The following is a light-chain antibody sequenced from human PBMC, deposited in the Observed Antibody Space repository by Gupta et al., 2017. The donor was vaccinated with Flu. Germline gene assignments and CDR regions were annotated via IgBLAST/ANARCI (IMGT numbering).Light chain of an antibody. CDR2: DAS. V-gene: IGKV3-11*01. CDR3: HQRSDWPIT. J-gene: IGKJ4*01. Sequence: EIVLTQSPATLSLSPGERATLSCRASQSVNNFLAWYQQRPGQAPRLLLYDASNRATAIPTRFSGSGSGAAFTLTIISLVPPDFAVYYCHQRSDWPITFGGGTKVEIK. CDR1: QSVNNF.